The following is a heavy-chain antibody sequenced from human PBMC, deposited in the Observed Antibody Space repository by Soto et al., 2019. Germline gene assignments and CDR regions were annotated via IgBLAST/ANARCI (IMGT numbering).Heavy chain of an antibody. CDR2: IIPIYGTA. J-gene: IGHJ6*02. CDR1: GGVFGSFS. D-gene: IGHD1-26*01. V-gene: IGHV1-69*01. Sequence: VQLVQSGAEVRKPGSSVKVSCKASGGVFGSFSITWVRQAPGQGLEWIGGIIPIYGTANYAQNFQGRVTMTADAATSTAYVEVSSLGSEDTAVYYCAKDRRADWEAYYDYAMDVWGQGTTVIVSS. CDR3: AKDRRADWEAYYDYAMDV.